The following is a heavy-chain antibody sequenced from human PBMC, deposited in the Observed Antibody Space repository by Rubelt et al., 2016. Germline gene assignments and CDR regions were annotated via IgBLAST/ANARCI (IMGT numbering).Heavy chain of an antibody. Sequence: QVQLQQWGAGLLKPSETLSLTCAVYGGSFSGYYWSWIRQHPGKGLEWIGEITHSGSTNYKPSLKSRVTISVDTSKTQFSLKLSSATAADTAVYYCARGGRYYGSGSYQRHNWFDPWGQGTLVTVSS. CDR3: ARGGRYYGSGSYQRHNWFDP. J-gene: IGHJ5*02. V-gene: IGHV4-34*01. CDR1: GGSFSGYY. CDR2: ITHSGST. D-gene: IGHD3-10*01.